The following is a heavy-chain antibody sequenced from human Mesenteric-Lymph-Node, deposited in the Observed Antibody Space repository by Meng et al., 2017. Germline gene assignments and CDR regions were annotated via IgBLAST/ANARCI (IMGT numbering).Heavy chain of an antibody. Sequence: ASVKVSCKASGYTFTSYDINWVRQATGQGLEWMGWMSPHSGYTGYAPMFQGRLTITRNTSISTVYMELSNLRSEDTAVYYCATSSNGFPDWGQGTLVTVSS. CDR2: MSPHSGYT. CDR3: ATSSNGFPD. J-gene: IGHJ4*02. D-gene: IGHD6-19*01. CDR1: GYTFTSYD. V-gene: IGHV1-8*01.